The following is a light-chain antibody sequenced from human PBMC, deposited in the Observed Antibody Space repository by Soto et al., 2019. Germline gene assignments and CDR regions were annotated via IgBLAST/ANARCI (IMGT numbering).Light chain of an antibody. V-gene: IGKV1-39*01. CDR3: QQSYNTPLT. CDR1: QTIGTY. J-gene: IGKJ1*01. Sequence: DIQMTQSPSSLAASLGDRVTITRGASQTIGTYVNWYRQKSGAAPELLIYDASTLQSGVPSRFRDGASGTDFTLTISSLQLDDFATYYCQQSYNTPLTFGQGTKVDIK. CDR2: DAS.